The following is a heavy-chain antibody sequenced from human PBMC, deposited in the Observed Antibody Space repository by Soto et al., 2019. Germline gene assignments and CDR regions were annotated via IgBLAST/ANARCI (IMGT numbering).Heavy chain of an antibody. CDR1: GYTFTCYG. Sequence: ASVKVSCKASGYTFTCYGISWVRQAPGQGLEWMGWISAYNGNTNYAQKLQGRVTMTTDTSTSTAYMELRSLRSDDTAVYYCAREGDVVVVPNYYYGMDVWGQGTTVTVSS. CDR2: ISAYNGNT. J-gene: IGHJ6*02. D-gene: IGHD2-15*01. CDR3: AREGDVVVVPNYYYGMDV. V-gene: IGHV1-18*04.